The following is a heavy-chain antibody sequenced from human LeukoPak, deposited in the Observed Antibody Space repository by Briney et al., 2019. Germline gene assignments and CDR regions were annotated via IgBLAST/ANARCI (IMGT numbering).Heavy chain of an antibody. Sequence: ASVKVSCKASGGTFSSYAISWVRQAPGQGLEWMGRIIPILGIANYAQKFQGRVTITADKSTSTAYMELSSLRSEDTAVYYCARVIAGATQGFDYWGRGTLVTVSS. CDR3: ARVIAGATQGFDY. J-gene: IGHJ4*02. CDR1: GGTFSSYA. V-gene: IGHV1-69*04. CDR2: IIPILGIA. D-gene: IGHD1-26*01.